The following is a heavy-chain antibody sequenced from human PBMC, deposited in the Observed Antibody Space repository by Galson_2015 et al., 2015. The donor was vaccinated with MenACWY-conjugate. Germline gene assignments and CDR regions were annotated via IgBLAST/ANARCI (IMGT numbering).Heavy chain of an antibody. CDR1: GFTFSTYW. CDR3: ARLGGNYRTTSHFDY. V-gene: IGHV3-74*01. CDR2: INSDGRST. Sequence: SLRLSCAASGFTFSTYWTHWVRQAPGKGLVWVSRINSDGRSTNYADSVKGRFTISRDNAKNTLYLQMNSLRAEDTAVYYCARLGGNYRTTSHFDYWGKGTTVTVSS. D-gene: IGHD1-26*01. J-gene: IGHJ4*02.